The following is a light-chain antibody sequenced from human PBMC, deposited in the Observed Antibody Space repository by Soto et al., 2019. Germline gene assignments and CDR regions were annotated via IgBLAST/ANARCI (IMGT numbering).Light chain of an antibody. Sequence: EIVMTQSPATLSVSLGERATLSCRASQSVSSNLAWYQQKPGQAPRLLIYGASTRATGIPARFSGSGSGTEFTLNISSLQSEDYAVYDCQQYNNWPPGTFGQGTKLEI. CDR3: QQYNNWPPGT. V-gene: IGKV3D-15*01. J-gene: IGKJ2*02. CDR2: GAS. CDR1: QSVSSN.